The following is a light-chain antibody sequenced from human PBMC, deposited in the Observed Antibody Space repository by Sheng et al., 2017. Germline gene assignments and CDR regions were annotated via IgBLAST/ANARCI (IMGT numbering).Light chain of an antibody. CDR3: SSYTTTKIWV. Sequence: SVLTQPASVSGSPGQSITISCTGSSSDPRDYNYVSWYQHHPGKAPKFIIYDGTLRSSGSSNRFSVSKSGNVASLTISGLQAEDEAEYYCSSYTTTKIWVFGGGTKLTVL. J-gene: IGLJ3*02. CDR1: SSDPRDYNY. V-gene: IGLV2-14*03. CDR2: DGT.